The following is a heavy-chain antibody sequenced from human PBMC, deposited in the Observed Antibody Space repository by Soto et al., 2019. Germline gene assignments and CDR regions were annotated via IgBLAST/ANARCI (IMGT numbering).Heavy chain of an antibody. CDR2: INHSGST. Sequence: QVQLQQWGAGLLKPSETLSLTCAVYGGSFSGYYWSWIRQPPGKGLEWIGEINHSGSTNYNPSLNSRVTISVDTSKNQFSLKLSSVTAADTAVYYCARGPRGYCSSTSCYPRVGGFFDYWCQGTLVTVSS. CDR1: GGSFSGYY. V-gene: IGHV4-34*01. J-gene: IGHJ4*02. CDR3: ARGPRGYCSSTSCYPRVGGFFDY. D-gene: IGHD2-2*01.